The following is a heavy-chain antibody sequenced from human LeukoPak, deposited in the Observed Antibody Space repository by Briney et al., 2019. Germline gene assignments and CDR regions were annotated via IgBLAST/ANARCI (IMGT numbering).Heavy chain of an antibody. Sequence: ASVKVSCKTSGYTFTNFDINWVRQATGQGLEWLGWMNPYTGKTGYAQKFQGRVTFTGDTSIRTAYMEVSSLTSEDTAVYYCARAPIPYYYDSSAYYSDYWGQGTLVTVS. CDR3: ARAPIPYYYDSSAYYSDY. CDR1: GYTFTNFD. J-gene: IGHJ4*02. CDR2: MNPYTGKT. V-gene: IGHV1-8*03. D-gene: IGHD3-22*01.